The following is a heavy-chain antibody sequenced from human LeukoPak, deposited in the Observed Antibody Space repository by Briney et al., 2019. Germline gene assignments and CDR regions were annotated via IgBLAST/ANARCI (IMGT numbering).Heavy chain of an antibody. D-gene: IGHD2-15*01. Sequence: PGGSLRLSCAASGFTFDDYGMSWVRQAPGKGLEWVSGINWNGGSTGYADSVKGRFTISRDNAKNSLYLQMNSLRAEDTALYYCARDPNHSPGYYFDYWGQGTLVTVSS. V-gene: IGHV3-20*04. J-gene: IGHJ4*02. CDR3: ARDPNHSPGYYFDY. CDR1: GFTFDDYG. CDR2: INWNGGST.